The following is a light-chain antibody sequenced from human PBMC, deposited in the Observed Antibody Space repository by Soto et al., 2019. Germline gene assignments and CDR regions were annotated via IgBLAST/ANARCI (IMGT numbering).Light chain of an antibody. CDR2: GAS. V-gene: IGKV3-15*01. Sequence: IVMTHSPATLSVSPCERATLSSRASQSVSGNLAWYQQKPGQAPRLLIYGASTRATGIPARFSGSGSGTEFTLTISRLEPEDFAVYYCQQYGSSPVTFGQGTRLEIK. J-gene: IGKJ5*01. CDR3: QQYGSSPVT. CDR1: QSVSGN.